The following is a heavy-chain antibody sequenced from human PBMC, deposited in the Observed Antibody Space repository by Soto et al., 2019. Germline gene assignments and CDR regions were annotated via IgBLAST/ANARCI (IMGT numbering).Heavy chain of an antibody. Sequence: GGSLRLSCAASGFTFSSYDMHWVRQATGKGLEWVSAIGTAGDTYYPGSVKGRFTISRENAKNSLYLQMNSLRAGDTAVYYCARADTVTTGDAFDIWGQGTMVTVSS. CDR2: IGTAGDT. V-gene: IGHV3-13*01. D-gene: IGHD4-17*01. CDR1: GFTFSSYD. J-gene: IGHJ3*02. CDR3: ARADTVTTGDAFDI.